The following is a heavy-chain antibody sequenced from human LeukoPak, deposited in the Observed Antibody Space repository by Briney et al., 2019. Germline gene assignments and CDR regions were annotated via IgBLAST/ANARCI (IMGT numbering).Heavy chain of an antibody. CDR1: GXXFSXFG. CDR3: XXDHXFHYGAYFDY. Sequence: PGGSLRLSCAASGXXFSXFGMHWVXXXPXXGLEWVAVISYDGSNKYSAXSVKGRFTISRDXSKNTLYLQMNSLRAEDTAVYYCXXDHXFHYGAYFDYWGQGTLVTVSS. J-gene: IGHJ4*02. D-gene: IGHD4-17*01. CDR2: ISYDGSNK. V-gene: IGHV3-30*03.